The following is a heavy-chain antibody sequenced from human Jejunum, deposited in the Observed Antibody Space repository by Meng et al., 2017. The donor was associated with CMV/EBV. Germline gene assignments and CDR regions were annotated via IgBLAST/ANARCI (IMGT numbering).Heavy chain of an antibody. V-gene: IGHV3-23*01. D-gene: IGHD6-13*01. J-gene: IGHJ5*01. CDR2: FSGSGYGI. Sequence: YGMSWVRQAPGRGLEWVAGFSGSGYGIFYENYVEGRFSISRDNSMNALYLQMNSLRAEDTAMYYCAKDGSRSSSWQWFDSWGQGTLVTVSS. CDR1: YG. CDR3: AKDGSRSSSWQWFDS.